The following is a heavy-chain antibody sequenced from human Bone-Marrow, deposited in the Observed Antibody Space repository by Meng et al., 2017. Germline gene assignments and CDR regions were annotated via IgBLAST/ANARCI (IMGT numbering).Heavy chain of an antibody. J-gene: IGHJ5*02. D-gene: IGHD3-3*01. V-gene: IGHV4-39*01. CDR2: IYSSGST. CDR1: GGSISSSSYY. Sequence: QLQLQESGPGLVKPSETLSLTCTVSGGSISSSSYYWGWIRQPPGKGLEGIGSIYSSGSTYSNPSLKSRVTISVDTSKNQFSLKLSSVTAADTAVYYCARQGFLEWLLYRGNWFDPWGQGTLVTVSS. CDR3: ARQGFLEWLLYRGNWFDP.